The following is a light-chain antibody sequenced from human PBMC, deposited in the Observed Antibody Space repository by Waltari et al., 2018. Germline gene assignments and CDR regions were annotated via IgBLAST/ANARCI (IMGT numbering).Light chain of an antibody. CDR3: QAWDSSSHVT. J-gene: IGLJ2*01. CDR1: ALGEKY. Sequence: SYDLTQPTSVSVSPGQTASIPCSGDALGEKYVSWFQQKPGQSPVLVIYEDNKRPSGIPERISGSNSGNTATLTISGTQAMDEADYYCQAWDSSSHVTFGGGSKLTVL. V-gene: IGLV3-1*01. CDR2: EDN.